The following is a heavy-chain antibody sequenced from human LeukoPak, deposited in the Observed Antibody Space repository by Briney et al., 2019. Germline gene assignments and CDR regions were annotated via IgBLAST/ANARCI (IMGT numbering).Heavy chain of an antibody. V-gene: IGHV4-39*07. J-gene: IGHJ4*02. CDR1: GGSIYTGDYY. D-gene: IGHD3-22*01. CDR2: LFYSGNM. CDR3: ARESSGYIYYFDY. Sequence: SSETLSLTCTVSGGSIYTGDYYWAWIRQPPGKALEWIGSLFYSGNMYYNPSLKSRVTISVDTSKNQFSLNLNSVTAADTAVYYCARESSGYIYYFDYWGQGTLVTVSS.